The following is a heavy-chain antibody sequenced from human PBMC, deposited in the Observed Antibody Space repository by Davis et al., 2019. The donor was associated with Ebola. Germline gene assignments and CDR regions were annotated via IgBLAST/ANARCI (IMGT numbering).Heavy chain of an antibody. J-gene: IGHJ6*04. Sequence: DSVKGRFTISRDNAKNSLYLQMNSLRDEDTAVYYCARAPSYYYDSSGYYLNYYYGMDVWGKGTTVTVSS. V-gene: IGHV3-48*02. D-gene: IGHD3-22*01. CDR3: ARAPSYYYDSSGYYLNYYYGMDV.